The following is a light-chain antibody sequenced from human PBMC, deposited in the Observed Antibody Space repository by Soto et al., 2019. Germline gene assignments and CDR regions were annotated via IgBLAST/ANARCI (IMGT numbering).Light chain of an antibody. CDR3: CSYTTSSTNV. CDR2: EGS. CDR1: SSDVGSYNL. Sequence: QSALNQPASVSGSPGQSITISCTGTSSDVGSYNLVSWYQQHPGKAPQLMIYEGSKRPSGVSNRFSASKSGNTASLTISGLQAEDEADYYCCSYTTSSTNVFGTGTKVTVL. V-gene: IGLV2-23*01. J-gene: IGLJ1*01.